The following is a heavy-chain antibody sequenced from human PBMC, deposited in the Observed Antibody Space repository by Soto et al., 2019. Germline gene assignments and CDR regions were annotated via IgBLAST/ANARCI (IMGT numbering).Heavy chain of an antibody. CDR2: ISYDGSEK. V-gene: IGHV3-30*14. J-gene: IGHJ4*02. CDR1: GFTFSSYW. D-gene: IGHD3-10*01. CDR3: ARDLLAAYSHSGMIDY. Sequence: GGSLRLSCAASGFTFSSYWMSWVRQAPGEGLEWVAIISYDGSEKKYADSVKGRFTISRGNSKDTVYLQMSSLTGNDTAVYYCARDLLAAYSHSGMIDYWGQGSLVTVSS.